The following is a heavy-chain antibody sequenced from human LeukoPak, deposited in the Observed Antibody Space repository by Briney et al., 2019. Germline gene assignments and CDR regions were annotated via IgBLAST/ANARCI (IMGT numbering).Heavy chain of an antibody. J-gene: IGHJ4*02. CDR2: IYYRGTT. V-gene: IGHV4-39*02. CDR1: GDSTRSSSSY. Sequence: KSSQTLALTCPVSGDSTRSSSSYWGWIRQPPGKGLQWIGSIYYRGTTYYNTSLKDRVTITVDTSNNQFSLKLNSVTAADTAVYVCAREYSRRVVAGSRPDYWGQGLLVAVSS. D-gene: IGHD2-15*01. CDR3: AREYSRRVVAGSRPDY.